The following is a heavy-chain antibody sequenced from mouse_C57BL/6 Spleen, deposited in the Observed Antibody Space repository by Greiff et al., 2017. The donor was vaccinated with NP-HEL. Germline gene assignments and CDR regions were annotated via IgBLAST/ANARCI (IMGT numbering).Heavy chain of an antibody. CDR1: GYTFTDYE. CDR3: TRGGYSPAWFAY. D-gene: IGHD2-14*01. V-gene: IGHV1-15*01. Sequence: QVQLQQSGAELVRPGASVTLSCKASGYTFTDYEMHWVKQTPVHGLEWIGAIDPETGGTAYNQKFKGKAILTADKSSSTAYMELRSLTSEDSAVYYCTRGGYSPAWFAYWGQGTLVTVSA. CDR2: IDPETGGT. J-gene: IGHJ3*01.